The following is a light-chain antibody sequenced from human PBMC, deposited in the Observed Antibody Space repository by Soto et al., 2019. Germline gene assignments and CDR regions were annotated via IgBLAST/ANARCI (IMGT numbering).Light chain of an antibody. CDR2: GAS. CDR3: QQYDKWPLT. J-gene: IGKJ4*01. V-gene: IGKV3D-15*01. Sequence: EIVMTQSPATLSVSPGEGATLSCRASPSVDTNLAWYQQKPGQAPRLLMFGASTRATGIPARFSGSGSGTDFNLTISSLQSEDFAVYICQQYDKWPLTFGGGTRVEIK. CDR1: PSVDTN.